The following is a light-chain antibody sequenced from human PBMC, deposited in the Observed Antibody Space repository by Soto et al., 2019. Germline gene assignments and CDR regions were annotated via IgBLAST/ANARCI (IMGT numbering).Light chain of an antibody. CDR3: SSYTSSSTL. CDR2: EVS. J-gene: IGLJ3*02. Sequence: QSVLTQPASVSGSPGQSITIPCTGTSSDVGGYNYVSWYQQHPGKAPKLMIYEVSNRPSGVSNRFSGSKSGNTASLTISGLQAEDEADYYCSSYTSSSTLFGGGTQLTVL. V-gene: IGLV2-14*01. CDR1: SSDVGGYNY.